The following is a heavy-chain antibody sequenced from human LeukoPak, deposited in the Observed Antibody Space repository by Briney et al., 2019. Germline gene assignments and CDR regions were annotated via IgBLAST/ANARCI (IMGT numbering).Heavy chain of an antibody. V-gene: IGHV3-48*01. CDR1: GFTFTTYS. D-gene: IGHD4/OR15-4a*01. CDR3: AKVSLNMVNDAFDI. J-gene: IGHJ3*02. CDR2: ISSGSSAI. Sequence: QPGGSLRLSCEASGFTFTTYSMTWVRQAPGKGLEWVSIISSGSSAIFSADALKGRFTISRDNSKNTLYLQMNSLRAEDTAMYYCAKVSLNMVNDAFDIWGQGTMVSVSS.